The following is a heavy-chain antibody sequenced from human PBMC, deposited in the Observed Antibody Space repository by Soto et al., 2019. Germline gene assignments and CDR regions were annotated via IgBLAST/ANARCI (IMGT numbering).Heavy chain of an antibody. CDR1: GGSFSGYY. D-gene: IGHD6-13*01. CDR2: INHSGST. Sequence: SETLSLTCAVYGGSFSGYYWSWIRQPPGKGLEWIGEINHSGSTNYNPSLKSRVTISVDTSKNQFSLKLSSVTAADTAVYYCVRGLNRQLVLGYWGQGTLVTVSS. CDR3: VRGLNRQLVLGY. J-gene: IGHJ4*02. V-gene: IGHV4-34*01.